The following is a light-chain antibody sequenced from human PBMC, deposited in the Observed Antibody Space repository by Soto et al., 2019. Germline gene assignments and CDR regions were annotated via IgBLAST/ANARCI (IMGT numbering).Light chain of an antibody. V-gene: IGKV1-27*01. CDR2: AAS. CDR3: QKYDSASSLT. Sequence: DIQMTQSPSSLSASVGDRVTVTCRASQGISSYLAWYQQKPGKVPKLLIFAASTLQPGVPSRFSGSGSGTDITLTIRSLQPEDVATYYCQKYDSASSLTFGGGTKVEIK. CDR1: QGISSY. J-gene: IGKJ4*01.